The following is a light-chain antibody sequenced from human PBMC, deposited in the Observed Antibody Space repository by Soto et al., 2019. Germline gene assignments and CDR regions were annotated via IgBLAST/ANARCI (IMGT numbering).Light chain of an antibody. V-gene: IGKV1-5*03. J-gene: IGKJ1*01. CDR2: KAS. CDR3: QQYNSYCT. CDR1: QSISSW. Sequence: DIPMTQSPSTLSASVGDRVTITCRASQSISSWLAWYQQKPGTAPKLLIYKASSLETGVPSRFSGSGSGTEFTLTISSLQPDDFATYYCQQYNSYCTFGQGTKVEVK.